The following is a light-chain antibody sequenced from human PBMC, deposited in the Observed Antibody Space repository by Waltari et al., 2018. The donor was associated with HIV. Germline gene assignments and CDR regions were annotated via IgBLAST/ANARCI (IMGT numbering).Light chain of an antibody. CDR1: SSDVGAYDR. J-gene: IGLJ1*01. Sequence: QSALTQPPSVSGSPGQSVTISCTGTSSDVGAYDRISWYPQPPGTAPKLMIYEVIYRPSGVPDRFSGSKSGNTASLTISGLQAEDEGDYYCSSYTSSNIYVFGTATTVTVL. CDR3: SSYTSSNIYV. CDR2: EVI. V-gene: IGLV2-18*02.